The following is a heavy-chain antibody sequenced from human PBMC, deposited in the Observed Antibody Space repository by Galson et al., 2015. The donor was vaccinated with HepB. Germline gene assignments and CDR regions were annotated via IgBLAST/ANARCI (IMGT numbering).Heavy chain of an antibody. CDR1: GGSFSGYY. V-gene: IGHV4-34*01. J-gene: IGHJ5*02. Sequence: ETLSLTCAVYGGSFSGYYWSWIRQPPGKGLEWIGEINHSGSTNYNPSLKSRVTISVDTSKNQFSLKLSSVTAADTAVYYCATELGYCTGGNCYGGWFGPWGQGTLVTVSS. D-gene: IGHD2-15*01. CDR2: INHSGST. CDR3: ATELGYCTGGNCYGGWFGP.